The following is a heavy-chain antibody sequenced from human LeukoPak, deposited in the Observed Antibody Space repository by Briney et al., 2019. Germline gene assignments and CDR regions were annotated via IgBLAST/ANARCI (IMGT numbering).Heavy chain of an antibody. CDR3: GRREQQLGWFDP. CDR1: GGSISTSY. CDR2: INYSGST. D-gene: IGHD6-13*01. V-gene: IGHV4-59*08. Sequence: PSETLSLTCTVSGGSISTSYWSWIRQPPGKGPEWIGCINYSGSTKYNPSLKSRVTISVDTSKNQVSLKLSSVTAADTAVYYCGRREQQLGWFDPWGQGTLVTVSS. J-gene: IGHJ5*02.